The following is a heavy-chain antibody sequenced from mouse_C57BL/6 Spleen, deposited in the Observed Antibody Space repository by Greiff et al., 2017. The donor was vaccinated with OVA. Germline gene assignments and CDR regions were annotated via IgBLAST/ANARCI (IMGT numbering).Heavy chain of an antibody. CDR1: GYSITSGYD. V-gene: IGHV3-1*01. CDR3: ARGNWDGAWFAY. D-gene: IGHD4-1*01. CDR2: ISYSGST. J-gene: IGHJ3*01. Sequence: EVKLMESGPGMVKPSQSLSLTCTVTGYSITSGYDWHWIRHFPGNKLEWMGYISYSGSTNYNPSLKSRISITHDTSKNHFFLKLNSVTTEDTATYYCARGNWDGAWFAYWGQGTLVTVSA.